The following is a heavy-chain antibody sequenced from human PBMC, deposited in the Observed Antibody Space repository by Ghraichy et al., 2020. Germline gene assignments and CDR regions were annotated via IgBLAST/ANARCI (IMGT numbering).Heavy chain of an antibody. CDR3: ARENGDYGDYFDY. CDR1: GFIFSSYW. CDR2: INQDESEK. D-gene: IGHD4-17*01. Sequence: GGSLRLSCAASGFIFSSYWMSWVRQAPGKGLEWVANINQDESEKYYVDSVKGRFTISSDYAKKSVYLQMNSLRAEDTAVYYCARENGDYGDYFDYWGQGTLVTVSS. V-gene: IGHV3-7*03. J-gene: IGHJ4*02.